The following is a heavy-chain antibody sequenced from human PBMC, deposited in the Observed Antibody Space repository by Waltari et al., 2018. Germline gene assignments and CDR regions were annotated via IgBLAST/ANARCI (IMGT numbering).Heavy chain of an antibody. CDR2: IYHSGST. CDR1: GYSISSGYY. V-gene: IGHV4-38-2*02. D-gene: IGHD3-10*01. J-gene: IGHJ5*02. CDR3: ARALSGGDRPSWFDP. Sequence: QVQLQESGPGLVKPSETLSLTCTVSGYSISSGYYWGWIRQPPGKGLEWIGSIYHSGSTYDSPSLKVLVTSSVDTSKNQCSLKLSSVAGAETAVYYCARALSGGDRPSWFDPWGQGTLVTVSS.